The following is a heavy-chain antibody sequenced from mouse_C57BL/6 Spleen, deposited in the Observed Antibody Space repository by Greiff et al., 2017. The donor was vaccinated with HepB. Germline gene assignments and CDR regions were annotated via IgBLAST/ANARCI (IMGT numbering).Heavy chain of an antibody. CDR2: ISYDGSN. V-gene: IGHV3-6*01. CDR3: ARANLPHYYGSSYWYFDV. CDR1: GYSITSGYY. Sequence: EVKLVESGPGLVKPSQSLSLTCSVTGYSITSGYYWNWIRQFPGNKLEWMGYISYDGSNNYNPSLKNRISITRDTSKNQFFLKLNSVTTEDTATYYCARANLPHYYGSSYWYFDVWGTGTTVTVSS. J-gene: IGHJ1*03. D-gene: IGHD1-1*01.